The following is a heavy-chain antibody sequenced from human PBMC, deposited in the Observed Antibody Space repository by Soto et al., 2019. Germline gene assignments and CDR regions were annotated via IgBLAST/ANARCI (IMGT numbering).Heavy chain of an antibody. J-gene: IGHJ4*02. CDR3: ARDEYSYGYSDY. D-gene: IGHD5-18*01. Sequence: HPGGSVRLSCAASGFTFSSYWMHWVRQAPGKGLVWVSRINSDGSSTSYADSVKGRFTISRDNAKNTLYLQMNSLRAEDTAVYYWARDEYSYGYSDYWGQGTLVTVSS. CDR2: INSDGSST. CDR1: GFTFSSYW. V-gene: IGHV3-74*01.